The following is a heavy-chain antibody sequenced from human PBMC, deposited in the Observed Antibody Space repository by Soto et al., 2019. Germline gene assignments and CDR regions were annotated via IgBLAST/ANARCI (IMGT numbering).Heavy chain of an antibody. CDR1: GGSISTSNYY. Sequence: PSETLSLTCTVSGGSISTSNYYWAWVRQAPGKGLEWIANIYYRGDTYYHPSLRSRLTVSVDTSKNQFSLKLSSLTAADTAIYFCAKGKHPDYWGKGTLVTVSS. V-gene: IGHV4-39*01. CDR3: AKGKHPDY. CDR2: IYYRGDT. J-gene: IGHJ4*02.